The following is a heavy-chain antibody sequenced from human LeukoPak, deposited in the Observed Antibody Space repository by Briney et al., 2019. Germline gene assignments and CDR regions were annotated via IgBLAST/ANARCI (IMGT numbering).Heavy chain of an antibody. CDR3: ARDRQQWLIMYYYYGMDV. Sequence: ASVKVSCKASGGTFSSYAISWVRQAPGQGLEWMGWINPNSGGTNYAQKFQGRVTMTRDTSTSTAYMELSRLRSDDTAVYYCARDRQQWLIMYYYYGMDVWGQGTTVTVSS. V-gene: IGHV1-2*02. D-gene: IGHD6-19*01. J-gene: IGHJ6*01. CDR1: GGTFSSYA. CDR2: INPNSGGT.